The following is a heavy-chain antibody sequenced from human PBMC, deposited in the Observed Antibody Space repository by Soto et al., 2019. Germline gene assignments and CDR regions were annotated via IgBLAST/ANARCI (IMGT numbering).Heavy chain of an antibody. Sequence: GGSLRLSCAASGFTVSSNYMSWVRQAPGKGLEWVSVIYSGGSTYYADSVKGRFTISRDNSKNTLYLQMNSLRAEDTAVYYCARVPDFWSGYYDSLYYMDVWGKGTTVTVSS. V-gene: IGHV3-66*01. J-gene: IGHJ6*03. CDR3: ARVPDFWSGYYDSLYYMDV. D-gene: IGHD3-3*01. CDR2: IYSGGST. CDR1: GFTVSSNY.